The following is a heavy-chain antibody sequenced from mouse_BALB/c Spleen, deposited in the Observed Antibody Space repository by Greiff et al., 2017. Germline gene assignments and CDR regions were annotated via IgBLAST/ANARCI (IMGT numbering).Heavy chain of an antibody. V-gene: IGHV5-12-1*01. Sequence: EVQLVESGGGLVKPGGSLKLSCAASGFAFSSYDMSWVRQTPEKRLEWVAYISSGGGSTYYPDTVKGRFTISRDNAKNTLYLQMSSLKSEDTAMYYCARHGNYGSSSAWFAYWGQGTLVTVSA. CDR2: ISSGGGST. CDR3: ARHGNYGSSSAWFAY. D-gene: IGHD1-1*01. J-gene: IGHJ3*01. CDR1: GFAFSSYD.